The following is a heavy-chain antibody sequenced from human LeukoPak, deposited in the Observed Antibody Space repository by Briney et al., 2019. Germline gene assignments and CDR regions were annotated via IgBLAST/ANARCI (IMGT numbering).Heavy chain of an antibody. D-gene: IGHD2-15*01. CDR3: ARDSIVVADGAFDI. CDR2: ISGSGGST. CDR1: GFTFSSYA. Sequence: GGSLRLSCAASGFTFSSYAISWVRQAPGKGLEWVSAISGSGGSTYYADSVKGRFTISRDNAKNSLYLQMNSLRAEDTAVYYCARDSIVVADGAFDIWGQGTMVTVSS. J-gene: IGHJ3*02. V-gene: IGHV3-23*01.